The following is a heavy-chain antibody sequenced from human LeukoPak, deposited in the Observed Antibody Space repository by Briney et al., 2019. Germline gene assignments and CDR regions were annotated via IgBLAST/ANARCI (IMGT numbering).Heavy chain of an antibody. CDR2: ISGSGVST. V-gene: IGHV3-23*01. Sequence: GGSLRLSCAASGFTFSSYAMSWVRQAPGKELEWVSAISGSGVSTYYADSVKGRFTISRDNAKKSLFLQMNSLRAEDTAVYYCARAGIVATIVMFDYWGQGTLVTVSS. CDR1: GFTFSSYA. CDR3: ARAGIVATIVMFDY. D-gene: IGHD5-12*01. J-gene: IGHJ4*02.